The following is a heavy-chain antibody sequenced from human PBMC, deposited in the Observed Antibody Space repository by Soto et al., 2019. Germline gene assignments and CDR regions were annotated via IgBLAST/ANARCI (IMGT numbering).Heavy chain of an antibody. D-gene: IGHD1-7*01. J-gene: IGHJ4*02. CDR1: GLTFTTYA. Sequence: GGSLRLSCAASGLTFTTYAMSWVRQSPGKGLEWVSGISGSGGTTYYADSVKGRFIISRDNSKNTLFLQMNSLRAEDTAVYYCAKGITGTNWFPFDFWGQGTLVTVSS. V-gene: IGHV3-23*01. CDR3: AKGITGTNWFPFDF. CDR2: ISGSGGTT.